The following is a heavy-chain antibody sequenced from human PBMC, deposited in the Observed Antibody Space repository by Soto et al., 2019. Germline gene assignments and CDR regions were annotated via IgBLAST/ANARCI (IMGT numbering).Heavy chain of an antibody. CDR2: ISYDGSNK. Sequence: GGSLRLSCAASGFTFSSYGMHWVRQAPGKGLEWVAVISYDGSNKYYAGSVRGRFSISRDNSKNTPYLQMDSLRAEDTALYYCAKAYAVPAATASFDHWGQGALVTVSS. D-gene: IGHD2-2*01. V-gene: IGHV3-30*18. J-gene: IGHJ4*02. CDR1: GFTFSSYG. CDR3: AKAYAVPAATASFDH.